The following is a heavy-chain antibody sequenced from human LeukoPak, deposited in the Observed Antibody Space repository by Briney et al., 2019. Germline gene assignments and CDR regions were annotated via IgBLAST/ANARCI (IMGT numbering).Heavy chain of an antibody. V-gene: IGHV1-69*04. CDR1: GGTFSSYA. D-gene: IGHD6-19*01. CDR3: ARTRRASRIAVAGNPDY. Sequence: SVTVSCKASGGTFSSYAISWVRQAPGQGLEWMGRIIPILGIANYAQKFQGRVTITADKSTSTAYMELSSLRSEDTAVYYCARTRRASRIAVAGNPDYWGQGTLVTVSS. CDR2: IIPILGIA. J-gene: IGHJ4*02.